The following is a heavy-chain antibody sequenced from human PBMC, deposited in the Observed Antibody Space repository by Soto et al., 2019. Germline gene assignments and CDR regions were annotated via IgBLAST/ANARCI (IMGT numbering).Heavy chain of an antibody. CDR3: AKGVRDCSGGSCEPYFDY. CDR2: ISGSGGHT. Sequence: EVQLVDSGGGLVQPGGSLRLSCAASGFTFTTYAMAWVRQAPGKGLEWVSAISGSGGHTYYADSVKGRFTISRDNSKDTVYLQMDSLRAEDTAVYYCAKGVRDCSGGSCEPYFDYWGQGSLVTVSS. J-gene: IGHJ4*02. V-gene: IGHV3-23*04. CDR1: GFTFTTYA. D-gene: IGHD2-15*01.